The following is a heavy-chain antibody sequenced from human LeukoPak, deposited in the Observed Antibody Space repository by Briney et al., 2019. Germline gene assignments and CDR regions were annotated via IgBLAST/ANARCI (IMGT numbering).Heavy chain of an antibody. CDR2: MNPKSGNT. V-gene: IGHV1-8*01. CDR1: GYTFSSDD. CDR3: ARASRHCSSNSCYLFDDFYYLDV. J-gene: IGHJ6*03. D-gene: IGHD2-2*01. Sequence: ASVKVSCKASGYTFSSDDINWVRQATGQGLEWMGWMNPKSGNTGYAQKFQGRLTLTRNTSIHTAYIELSSLRSEDTAIYYCARASRHCSSNSCYLFDDFYYLDVWGKGTTVTISS.